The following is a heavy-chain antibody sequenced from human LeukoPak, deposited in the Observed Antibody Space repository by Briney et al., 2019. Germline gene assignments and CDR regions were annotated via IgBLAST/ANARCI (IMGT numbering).Heavy chain of an antibody. CDR3: ARDEDYGDYWYFDL. J-gene: IGHJ2*01. CDR2: IYTSGST. Sequence: SETLSLTCTVSGGSISSYYWSWIRQPAGKGLEWIGRIYTSGSTNYNPSLKSRVTMSVDTSKNQCSLKLSSVTAADTAVYYCARDEDYGDYWYFDLWGRSTLVTVSS. D-gene: IGHD4-17*01. V-gene: IGHV4-4*07. CDR1: GGSISSYY.